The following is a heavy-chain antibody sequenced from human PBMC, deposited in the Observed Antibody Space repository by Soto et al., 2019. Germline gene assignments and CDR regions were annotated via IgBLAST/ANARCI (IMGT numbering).Heavy chain of an antibody. Sequence: EVKVVESGGDLVQPGGSLRLSCAASGFTVNYNYMTWVRQASGKGLEWVSVIYTDDTTYYADSVKGRFTISRDNSKNTLYLQRNSLRAEDTAIYYCARAKPPSYSSGGYGFDYWGQGTLVTVSS. CDR3: ARAKPPSYSSGGYGFDY. CDR2: IYTDDTT. V-gene: IGHV3-66*01. D-gene: IGHD6-19*01. CDR1: GFTVNYNY. J-gene: IGHJ4*02.